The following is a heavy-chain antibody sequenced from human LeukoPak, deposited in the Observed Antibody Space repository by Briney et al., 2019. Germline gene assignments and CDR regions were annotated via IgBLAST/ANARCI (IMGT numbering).Heavy chain of an antibody. Sequence: SETLSLTCTVSGGSISSSSYYWGWIRQPPGKGLEWIGSIYHSGSTYYNPSLKSRVTISVDTSKNQFSLKLSSVTAADTAVYYCARVGAGTGDYWGQGTLVTVSS. D-gene: IGHD6-19*01. CDR1: GGSISSSSYY. CDR3: ARVGAGTGDY. J-gene: IGHJ4*02. V-gene: IGHV4-39*07. CDR2: IYHSGST.